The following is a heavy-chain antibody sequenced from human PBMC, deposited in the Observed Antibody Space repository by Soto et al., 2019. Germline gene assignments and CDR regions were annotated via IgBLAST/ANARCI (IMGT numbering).Heavy chain of an antibody. V-gene: IGHV1-69*06. CDR3: AERPLPRRYYGMAV. CDR1: GGTFSSYA. CDR2: IILIFGTA. J-gene: IGHJ6*02. Sequence: QVQLVQSGAEVKKPGSSVKVSCKASGGTFSSYAISWVRQAPGQGLEWMGGIILIFGTANYAQKFQGRVTITGATSTSTADRELGGRRSEDTAVYYGAERPLPRRYYGMAVWGQGPTVTVSS.